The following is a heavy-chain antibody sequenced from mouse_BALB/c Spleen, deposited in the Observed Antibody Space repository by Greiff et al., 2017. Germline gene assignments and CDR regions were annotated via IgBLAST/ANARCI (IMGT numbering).Heavy chain of an antibody. CDR2: IDPANGNT. CDR1: GFNIKDTY. D-gene: IGHD1-1*01. Sequence: VQLKESGAELVKPGASVKLSCTASGFNIKDTYMHWVKQRPEQVLEWIGRIDPANGNTKYDPKFQGKATITADTSSNTAYLQLSSLTSEDTAVYYCARGLYYGRSDWGQGTTLTVSS. V-gene: IGHV14-3*02. CDR3: ARGLYYGRSD. J-gene: IGHJ2*01.